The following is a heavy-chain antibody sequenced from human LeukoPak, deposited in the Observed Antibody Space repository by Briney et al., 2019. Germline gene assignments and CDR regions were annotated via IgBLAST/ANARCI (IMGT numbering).Heavy chain of an antibody. Sequence: GGSLRLSCVGSGFTFENYLMSWVRQAPGKGPEWVANIKQDGSVEHYLDSVKGRFTVSRDNAKNSLVLQMNSLGAEDTAVYYCARWAGVTDYWGQGTLVTVSS. J-gene: IGHJ4*02. CDR3: ARWAGVTDY. CDR1: GFTFENYL. D-gene: IGHD5-18*01. V-gene: IGHV3-7*01. CDR2: IKQDGSVE.